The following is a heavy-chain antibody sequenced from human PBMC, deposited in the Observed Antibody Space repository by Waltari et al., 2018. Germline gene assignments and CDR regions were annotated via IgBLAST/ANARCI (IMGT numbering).Heavy chain of an antibody. D-gene: IGHD6-13*01. CDR3: AREGDNSHLFDF. Sequence: QVQLVQSGAEVKKPVASLKVSCKASGYTFTTYVLHWVRQAPGQRLEWMGSINAGNGNTRYSQGVQGRGTITRDTPETTAYMELSSLRSDDVAVYFCAREGDNSHLFDFWGQGTLLTVSS. CDR1: GYTFTTYV. J-gene: IGHJ4*02. V-gene: IGHV1-3*03. CDR2: INAGNGNT.